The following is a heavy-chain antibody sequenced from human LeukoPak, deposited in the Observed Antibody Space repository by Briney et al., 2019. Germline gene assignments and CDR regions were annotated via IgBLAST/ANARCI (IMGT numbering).Heavy chain of an antibody. V-gene: IGHV4-30-4*08. Sequence: PSQTLSLTCIVSGGSIRSGDYYWSWIRQPPGEGLEWIGYIYYNGDTYYNASLKSRVSISVDTSKNQFSLKLSSVTAADTAVYYCARAGVVPAAINRAFDIWGQGSVVTVSS. CDR3: ARAGVVPAAINRAFDI. J-gene: IGHJ3*02. D-gene: IGHD2-2*02. CDR2: IYYNGDT. CDR1: GGSIRSGDYY.